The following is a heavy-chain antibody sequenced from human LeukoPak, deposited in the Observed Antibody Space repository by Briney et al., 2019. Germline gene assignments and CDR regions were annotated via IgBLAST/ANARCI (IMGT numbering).Heavy chain of an antibody. J-gene: IGHJ6*04. V-gene: IGHV4-59*01. CDR3: ARITMPRGVMTYYHGMDV. CDR2: IYYSGST. Sequence: SETLSLSCTVSGVFISNYSGSWIRQPPGKGLERIAYIYYSGSTNYNPSLKSRVTLSVDSSKNQFSLNLSSVTAADTAVYYCARITMPRGVMTYYHGMDVWGKGTRSPSPQ. D-gene: IGHD3-10*01. CDR1: GVFISNYS.